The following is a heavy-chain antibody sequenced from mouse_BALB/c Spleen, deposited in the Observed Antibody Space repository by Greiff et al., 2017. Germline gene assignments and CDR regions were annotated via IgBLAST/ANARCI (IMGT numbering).Heavy chain of an antibody. J-gene: IGHJ4*01. V-gene: IGHV5-6-3*01. CDR3: ARDNPYYYAMDY. CDR1: GFTFSSYG. Sequence: DVHLVESGGGLVQPGGSLKLSCAASGFTFSSYGMSWVRQTPDKRLELVATINSNGGSTYYPDSVKGRFTISRDNAKNTLYLQMSSLKSEDTAMYYCARDNPYYYAMDYWGQGTSVTVSS. CDR2: INSNGGST.